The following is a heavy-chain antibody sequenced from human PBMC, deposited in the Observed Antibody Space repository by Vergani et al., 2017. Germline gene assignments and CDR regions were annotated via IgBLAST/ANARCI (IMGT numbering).Heavy chain of an antibody. D-gene: IGHD5-18*01. J-gene: IGHJ2*01. Sequence: EVQLVQSGAEVKKPGESLKISCKGSGYSFTSYWIGWVRQMPGKGLEWMGIIYPGDSDTRYSPSFQGQVTISADKSISTAYLQWSSLKASDTAMYYCAGHGARTAMIPKHWYFDLWGRGTLVTVSS. CDR2: IYPGDSDT. V-gene: IGHV5-51*01. CDR3: AGHGARTAMIPKHWYFDL. CDR1: GYSFTSYW.